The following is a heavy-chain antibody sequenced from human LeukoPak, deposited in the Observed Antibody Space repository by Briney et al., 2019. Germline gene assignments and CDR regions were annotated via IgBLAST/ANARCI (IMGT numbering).Heavy chain of an antibody. D-gene: IGHD1-1*01. J-gene: IGHJ3*02. CDR1: GGTFSSFA. CDR2: IIPIFGTA. CDR3: ASHEGYGNQQTPTASDI. V-gene: IGHV1-69*05. Sequence: SVKVSCKASGGTFSSFAISWVRQAPGQGLEWMGGIIPIFGTANYAQKFQGRVTITTDESTSTAYMELSSLRSEDTAVYYCASHEGYGNQQTPTASDIWGQGTMVTVSS.